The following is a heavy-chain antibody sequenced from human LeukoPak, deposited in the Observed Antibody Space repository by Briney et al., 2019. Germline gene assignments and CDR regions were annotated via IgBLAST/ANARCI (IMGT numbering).Heavy chain of an antibody. Sequence: GGSLRLSCAASGFTFSSYAMRWVRQAPGKGLEWVAVVSFDGSKKYYGDSVKGRFTISRDNSKSTLSLQMNSLRADDTAVYYCAKEYYYGSGSYYTNFDFWGQGTLVTVSS. CDR3: AKEYYYGSGSYYTNFDF. CDR1: GFTFSSYA. CDR2: VSFDGSKK. D-gene: IGHD3-10*01. J-gene: IGHJ4*02. V-gene: IGHV3-30*18.